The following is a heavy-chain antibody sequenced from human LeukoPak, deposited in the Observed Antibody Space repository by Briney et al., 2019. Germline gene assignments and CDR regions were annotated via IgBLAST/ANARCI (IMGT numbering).Heavy chain of an antibody. J-gene: IGHJ4*02. CDR2: INHSGST. CDR1: GGSFSGYY. Sequence: PSETLSLTCAVYGGSFSGYYWSWIRQPPGKGLEWIGEINHSGSTNYNPSLKSRVTISVDTSKNQFSLKLSSVTAADTAVYYCARRTTVWDYWGQGTLVTVSS. D-gene: IGHD4-11*01. V-gene: IGHV4-34*01. CDR3: ARRTTVWDY.